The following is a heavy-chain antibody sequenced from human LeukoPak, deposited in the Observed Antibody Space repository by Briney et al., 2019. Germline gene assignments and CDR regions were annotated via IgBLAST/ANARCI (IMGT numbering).Heavy chain of an antibody. CDR3: AKGGDYGDFPRMDV. CDR2: ISYDGSNK. D-gene: IGHD4-17*01. CDR1: GFTFSSYE. V-gene: IGHV3-30*18. Sequence: GGSLRLSCAASGFTFSSYEMNWVRQAPGKGLEWVAVISYDGSNKYYADSVKGRFTISRDNSKNTLYLQMNSLGAEDTAVYYCAKGGDYGDFPRMDVWGKGTTVTVSS. J-gene: IGHJ6*04.